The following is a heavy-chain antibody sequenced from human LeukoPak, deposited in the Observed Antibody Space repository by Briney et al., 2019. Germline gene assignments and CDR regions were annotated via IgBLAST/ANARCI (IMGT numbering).Heavy chain of an antibody. J-gene: IGHJ4*02. V-gene: IGHV3-33*01. Sequence: GGSLRLSCAASGFTFSSYGIHWVRQAPGKGLEGVAVIWYDGSNKYYADSVKGRFTISRDNSKNTLYLQMNSLRAEDTAVYYCTRDRRDYDILTGFDYWGQGTLVTVSS. CDR2: IWYDGSNK. CDR3: TRDRRDYDILTGFDY. D-gene: IGHD3-9*01. CDR1: GFTFSSYG.